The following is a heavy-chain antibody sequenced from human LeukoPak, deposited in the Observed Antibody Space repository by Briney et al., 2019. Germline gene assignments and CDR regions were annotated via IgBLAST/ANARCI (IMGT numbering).Heavy chain of an antibody. CDR1: GYTFTSYD. J-gene: IGHJ4*02. Sequence: ASVKVSCKASGYTFTSYDINWVRQATGQGLEWMGWMNPNSGNTGYAQKFQGRVTMTRNTSISTAYMELSSLRSEATAVYYCARGLGRGYSGYEPFDYWGQGTLVTVSS. CDR2: MNPNSGNT. V-gene: IGHV1-8*01. D-gene: IGHD5-12*01. CDR3: ARGLGRGYSGYEPFDY.